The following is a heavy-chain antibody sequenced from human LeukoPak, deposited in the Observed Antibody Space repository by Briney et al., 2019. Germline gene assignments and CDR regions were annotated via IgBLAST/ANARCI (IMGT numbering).Heavy chain of an antibody. CDR2: IRYDGSNK. V-gene: IGHV3-30*02. Sequence: GGSLRLSCAASGFTFSSYGMHWVRQAPGKGLEGVAFIRYDGSNKYYADSVKGRFTISRDNSKNTLYLQMASLRAEDTAVYYCAKERPDSNYGYYFDYWGQGTLVTVPS. CDR1: GFTFSSYG. D-gene: IGHD4-11*01. J-gene: IGHJ4*02. CDR3: AKERPDSNYGYYFDY.